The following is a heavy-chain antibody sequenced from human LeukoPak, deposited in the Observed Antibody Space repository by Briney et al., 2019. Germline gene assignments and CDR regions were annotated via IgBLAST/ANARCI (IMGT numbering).Heavy chain of an antibody. CDR1: GYTFTSYD. CDR2: MNPNSGNT. D-gene: IGHD3-10*01. Sequence: ASVKVSCKASGYTFTSYDINWVRQATGQGLEWMGWMNPNSGNTGYAQKFQGRVTMTRNTSISTAYMELNSLRSEDTAMYYCARRRSGSYERWDYWGQGTLVTVSS. V-gene: IGHV1-8*01. CDR3: ARRRSGSYERWDY. J-gene: IGHJ4*02.